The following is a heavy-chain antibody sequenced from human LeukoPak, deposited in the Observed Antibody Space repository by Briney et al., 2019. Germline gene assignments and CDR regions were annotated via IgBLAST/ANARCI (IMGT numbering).Heavy chain of an antibody. CDR2: IYYSGST. Sequence: PSETLSLTCTVSGGSISSYYWSWIRQPPGKGLEWIGYIYYSGSTNYNSSLKSRVTISVDTSKNQFSLKLSSVTAAGTAVYYCAREGGDYGGNSQFWYFDLWGRGTLVTVSS. D-gene: IGHD4-23*01. CDR1: GGSISSYY. CDR3: AREGGDYGGNSQFWYFDL. V-gene: IGHV4-59*01. J-gene: IGHJ2*01.